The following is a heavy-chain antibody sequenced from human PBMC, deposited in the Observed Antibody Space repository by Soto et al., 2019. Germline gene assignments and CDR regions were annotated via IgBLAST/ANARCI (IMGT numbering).Heavy chain of an antibody. CDR3: ARMNADTYSHLYAMDV. Sequence: QVTLKESGPVLVKPTETLTLTCTISGFSLSNGRMGVSWIRQSPWQALEWLAHIFSDAERSYSTSMQSRLNLSTDTSGTQVVLTMTNMAPVDTGTYDCARMNADTYSHLYAMDVWGQGTTGTVSS. CDR2: IFSDAER. J-gene: IGHJ6*02. V-gene: IGHV2-26*03. CDR1: GFSLSNGRMG. D-gene: IGHD2-15*01.